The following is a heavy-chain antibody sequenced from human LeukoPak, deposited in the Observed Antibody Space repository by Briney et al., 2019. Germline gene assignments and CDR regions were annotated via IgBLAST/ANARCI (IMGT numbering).Heavy chain of an antibody. V-gene: IGHV3-23*01. D-gene: IGHD3-10*02. CDR3: ANPCSGGIPADSAICCRSNYFDY. Sequence: GGSLRLSCAGSGFTLHGFAMIWVRQAPGQGLEWVSSISGSGTTTYYADSMKGRFTISRDTSKNTLYLQMNNLSAEDTAVYYCANPCSGGIPADSAICCRSNYFDYWGQGTLVSVSS. CDR2: ISGSGTTT. J-gene: IGHJ4*02. CDR1: GFTLHGFA.